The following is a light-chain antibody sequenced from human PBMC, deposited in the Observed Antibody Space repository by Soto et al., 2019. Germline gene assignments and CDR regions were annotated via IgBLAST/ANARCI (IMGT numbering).Light chain of an antibody. CDR3: IQGTLWPWT. V-gene: IGKV2-30*01. CDR2: KIS. Sequence: VVMTQSPLSLPVTLGQPASISCTSSLSLVDSGGNTYFNWYQQRPGQPPRRLIYKISNRESGVPDRFSASGSGTDFTLRISRVEAEDLGVYYCIQGTLWPWTFGQGTKVEIK. CDR1: LSLVDSGGNTY. J-gene: IGKJ1*01.